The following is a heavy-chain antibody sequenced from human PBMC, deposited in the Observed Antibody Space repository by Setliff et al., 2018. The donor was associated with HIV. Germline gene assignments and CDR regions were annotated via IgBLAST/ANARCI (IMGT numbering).Heavy chain of an antibody. CDR3: ARARRDSYDRGRRNHYYIDV. D-gene: IGHD3-22*01. Sequence: GASVKVSCKASGYSFSKYGISWVRQAPGQGLEWMGWISPYNGNTDYAQNFHGRVTMTRDTSISTAYMELNNLKFEDTAVYYCARARRDSYDRGRRNHYYIDVWGKGTTVTVSS. CDR1: GYSFSKYG. J-gene: IGHJ6*03. V-gene: IGHV1-18*01. CDR2: ISPYNGNT.